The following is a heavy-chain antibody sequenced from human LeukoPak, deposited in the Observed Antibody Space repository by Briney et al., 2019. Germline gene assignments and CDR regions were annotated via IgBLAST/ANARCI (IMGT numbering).Heavy chain of an antibody. V-gene: IGHV4-39*01. Sequence: PSETLSLTCTVSGGSINSSDHYWAWIRQPPGKGPEWIGSKYYSGDTYYSPSLKSRVTISVDTSRNKFALKLNSVTAADTAVYYCASLYSGYADPLFDYWGQGTLVTVSS. CDR2: KYYSGDT. CDR3: ASLYSGYADPLFDY. J-gene: IGHJ4*02. CDR1: GGSINSSDHY. D-gene: IGHD5-12*01.